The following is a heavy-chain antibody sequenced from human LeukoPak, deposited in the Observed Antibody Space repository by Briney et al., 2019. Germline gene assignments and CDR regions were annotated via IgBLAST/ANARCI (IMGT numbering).Heavy chain of an antibody. Sequence: GGSLRLSCAASGFTFSSYSMNWVRQAPGKGLEWVSSISSSSSYIYYADSVKSRFTISRDNAKNSLYLQMNSLRAEDTAVYYCARDISGDYGLDYWGQGTLVTVSS. CDR1: GFTFSSYS. CDR2: ISSSSSYI. V-gene: IGHV3-21*01. CDR3: ARDISGDYGLDY. D-gene: IGHD4-17*01. J-gene: IGHJ4*02.